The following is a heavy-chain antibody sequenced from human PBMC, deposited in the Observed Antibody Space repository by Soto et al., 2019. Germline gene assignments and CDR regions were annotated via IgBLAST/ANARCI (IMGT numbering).Heavy chain of an antibody. V-gene: IGHV4-59*01. Sequence: QVQLQESGPGLVMPSETLSLTCTVYGDSISSYYWSWIRMSPGKGLEWIGYIYYSGETNYNPSVKSRVTISVDRTKNQFSLKLSSVTAADTAVYYCARDQGGEFLKGSGMDVWGQGTTVTVSS. CDR1: GDSISSYY. CDR2: IYYSGET. J-gene: IGHJ6*02. D-gene: IGHD3-10*01. CDR3: ARDQGGEFLKGSGMDV.